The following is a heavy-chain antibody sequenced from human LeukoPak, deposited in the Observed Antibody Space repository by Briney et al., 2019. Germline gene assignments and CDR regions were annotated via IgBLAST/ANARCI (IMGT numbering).Heavy chain of an antibody. J-gene: IGHJ6*02. D-gene: IGHD5-24*01. V-gene: IGHV1-46*01. CDR3: ASVYKHGMDV. CDR2: INPSGGSI. CDR1: EYTLTSYY. Sequence: ASVKVSCKASEYTLTSYYLHWVRQAPGQGLEWMAIINPSGGSISHAQKFQGRVTMTRDTSASTVYMELSSLSSEDTAVYYCASVYKHGMDVWGQGTTVTVSS.